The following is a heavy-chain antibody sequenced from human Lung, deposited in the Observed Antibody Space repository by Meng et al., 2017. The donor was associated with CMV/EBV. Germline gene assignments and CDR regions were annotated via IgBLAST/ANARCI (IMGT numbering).Heavy chain of an antibody. V-gene: IGHV3-23*01. D-gene: IGHD3-3*01. J-gene: IGHJ4*02. CDR2: ISGSGGST. Sequence: GESPKISCAASGFTFSSYAMSWVRQAPGKGLEWVSAISGSGGSTYYEDSVKGRFTISRDNSKNTLYLQMNSRRAEDTAVYYCAKDKIFGVTLDYWGQGTLVTVSS. CDR1: GFTFSSYA. CDR3: AKDKIFGVTLDY.